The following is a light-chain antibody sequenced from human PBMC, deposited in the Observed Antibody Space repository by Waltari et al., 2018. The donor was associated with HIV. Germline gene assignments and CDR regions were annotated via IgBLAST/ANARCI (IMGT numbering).Light chain of an antibody. J-gene: IGLJ1*01. Sequence: QSALTQPASVSGSPGQSITIPCTGTRSDIGSYNYVSWYQRHPGKAPRLMIYDVIKRPSGISNRFSGSKSGNTASLTISGLQTEDEADYYCTSYTSSSTYVFGSGTKVTVL. V-gene: IGLV2-14*03. CDR1: RSDIGSYNY. CDR2: DVI. CDR3: TSYTSSSTYV.